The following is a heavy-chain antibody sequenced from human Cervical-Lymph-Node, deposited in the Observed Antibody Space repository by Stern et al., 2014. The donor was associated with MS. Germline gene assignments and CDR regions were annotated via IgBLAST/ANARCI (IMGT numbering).Heavy chain of an antibody. CDR2: IHPKTGGT. D-gene: IGHD2-15*01. CDR3: ARDRGLGVVVAADLDS. V-gene: IGHV1-2*02. Sequence: VQLVESGAEGKNPGASVRVSCKTSGYNFNAYYLHWVRQDPGQGLEWMGWIHPKTGGTKFAQQFQGRVTMTRDTPITTAYMELTMLRSDDTAVYYCARDRGLGVVVAADLDSWGQGSLVTVPS. J-gene: IGHJ4*02. CDR1: GYNFNAYY.